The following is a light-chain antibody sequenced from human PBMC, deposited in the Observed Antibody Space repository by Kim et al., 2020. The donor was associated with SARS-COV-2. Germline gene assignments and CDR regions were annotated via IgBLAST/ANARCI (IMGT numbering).Light chain of an antibody. Sequence: QSALTQPASVSGSPGQSITISCTGTSSDVGGYNYVSWFQQPPGQAPKLMIYDVTNRPAGVSNRFSGTKSGNTASLTISVLQAEDEADYYCISYTSSNTLVFGGGTKLTVL. CDR1: SSDVGGYNY. J-gene: IGLJ3*02. CDR3: ISYTSSNTLV. CDR2: DVT. V-gene: IGLV2-14*03.